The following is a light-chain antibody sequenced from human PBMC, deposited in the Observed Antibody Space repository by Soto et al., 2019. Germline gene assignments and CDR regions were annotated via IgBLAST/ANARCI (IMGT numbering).Light chain of an antibody. CDR2: AAS. J-gene: IGKJ4*01. Sequence: DIQMTQSPSSLSASVGDRVTITCRASQSISNLLNWYQQKPGKAPKVLIYAASSLQSGVPARFSGSGSGTDFTLTISSLQPEDFATYYCRQSDSTPLTFGGGTKVEIK. V-gene: IGKV1-39*01. CDR3: RQSDSTPLT. CDR1: QSISNL.